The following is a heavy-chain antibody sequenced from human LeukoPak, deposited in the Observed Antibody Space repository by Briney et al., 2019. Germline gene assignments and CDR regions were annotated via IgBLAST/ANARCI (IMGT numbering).Heavy chain of an antibody. V-gene: IGHV1-69*13. J-gene: IGHJ5*02. CDR3: ASALDTAMVRGQYWFDP. CDR2: IIPIFGTA. D-gene: IGHD5-18*01. Sequence: SVKVSCKASGGTFSSYAISWVRQAPGQGLEWMGGIIPIFGTANYAQKFQGRVTITADESTSTAYMELSSLRSEDTAVYYCASALDTAMVRGQYWFDPWGQGTLVTVSS. CDR1: GGTFSSYA.